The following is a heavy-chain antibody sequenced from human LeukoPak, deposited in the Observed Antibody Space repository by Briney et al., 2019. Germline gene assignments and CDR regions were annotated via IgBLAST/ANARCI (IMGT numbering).Heavy chain of an antibody. CDR2: INRGGST. CDR1: GGSFSVYH. CDR3: GLSTTKATTWTIDY. Sequence: SETLSLTCAVYGGSFSVYHWSWIRQPPGKGLEWIGEINRGGSTNYSPSLKSRVTISLDTSKNQVSLKLSSVTAADTAMYYCGLSTTKATTWTIDYWGQGTLVTVSS. J-gene: IGHJ4*02. V-gene: IGHV4-34*01. D-gene: IGHD4-17*01.